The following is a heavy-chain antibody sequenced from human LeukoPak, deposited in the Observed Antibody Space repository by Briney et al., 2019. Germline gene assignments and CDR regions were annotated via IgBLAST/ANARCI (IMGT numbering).Heavy chain of an antibody. J-gene: IGHJ4*02. D-gene: IGHD1-26*01. Sequence: GGSLRLSCAASGFTFSSYWMHWVRQAPGKGLVWVSRVNSDGSNTIYADSVKGRFTISRDNAKNSLYLQMNSLRAEDTAVYYCARISGSGSLGGSDYWGQGTLVTVSS. CDR1: GFTFSSYW. CDR3: ARISGSGSLGGSDY. V-gene: IGHV3-74*01. CDR2: VNSDGSNT.